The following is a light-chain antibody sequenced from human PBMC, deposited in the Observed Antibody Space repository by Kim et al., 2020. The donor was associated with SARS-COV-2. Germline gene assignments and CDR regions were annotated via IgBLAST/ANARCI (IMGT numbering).Light chain of an antibody. V-gene: IGKV1-6*01. J-gene: IGKJ2*01. Sequence: AIQLTQSPPSLSASVGDRVTITCRASQGIRNDLAWYQQKPGKAPIILIYAASSLQTGVPSRFSGSGSGTDFTLTSSRLQPEEFAPYYCRQDYSYMRSFGQGTKLEIK. CDR2: AAS. CDR1: QGIRND. CDR3: RQDYSYMRS.